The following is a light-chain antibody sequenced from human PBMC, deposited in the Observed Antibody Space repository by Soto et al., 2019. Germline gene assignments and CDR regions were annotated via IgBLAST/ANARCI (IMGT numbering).Light chain of an antibody. CDR1: QTISSL. CDR2: KAS. V-gene: IGKV1-5*03. Sequence: DIQMTQSPSTLSGSVGDRVTITCRASQTISSLLAWYQQKPGKAPKLLIYKASTLKSGVPSRFSGSGSGTEFTLTISSLQPDDFATYYCLQDYNYPWTFGQGTKVDIK. J-gene: IGKJ1*01. CDR3: LQDYNYPWT.